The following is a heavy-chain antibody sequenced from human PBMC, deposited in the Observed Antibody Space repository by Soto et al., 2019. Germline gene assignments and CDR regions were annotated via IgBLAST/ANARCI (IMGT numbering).Heavy chain of an antibody. CDR2: ISVSSATI. J-gene: IGHJ4*02. CDR1: GFTFSTFS. Sequence: EVQLVESGGGLVQPGGSLRLSCAASGFTFSTFSMNWVRQXXXXXLEWVSYISVSSATIHYADSVKGRFTISRDNAKXXXXXXXXXXXXXXXXXXXXXXXXXXXXXWDFWGQGVLVSVSA. V-gene: IGHV3-48*01. CDR3: XXXXXXXXXWDF.